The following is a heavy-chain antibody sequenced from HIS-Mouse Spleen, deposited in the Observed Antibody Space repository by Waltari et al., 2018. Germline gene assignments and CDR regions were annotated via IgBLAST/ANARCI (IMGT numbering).Heavy chain of an antibody. CDR2: IYYSGST. D-gene: IGHD6-13*01. J-gene: IGHJ2*01. CDR3: AREIPYSSSWYDWYFDL. CDR1: GVSISSSSYY. V-gene: IGHV4-39*07. Sequence: QLQLQEAGPGLVKPSETLSLTCTVSGVSISSSSYYWGVIRQPPGKGLEWIGSIYYSGSTYYNPSLKSRVTISVDTSKNQFSLKLSSVTAADTAVYYCAREIPYSSSWYDWYFDLWGRGTLVTVSS.